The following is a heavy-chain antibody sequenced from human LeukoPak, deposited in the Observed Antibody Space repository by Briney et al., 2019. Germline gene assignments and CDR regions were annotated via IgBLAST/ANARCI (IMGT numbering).Heavy chain of an antibody. CDR2: IIPILGIA. J-gene: IGHJ5*02. Sequence: SVKVSCKASGGTFNSYALNWVRQAPGQGLEWMGRIIPILGIANYAQKFQGRVTITADKSTSTAYMELSSLRSEDTAVYYCARERYSSSSGFDPWGQGTLVTVSS. CDR3: ARERYSSSSGFDP. D-gene: IGHD6-6*01. V-gene: IGHV1-69*04. CDR1: GGTFNSYA.